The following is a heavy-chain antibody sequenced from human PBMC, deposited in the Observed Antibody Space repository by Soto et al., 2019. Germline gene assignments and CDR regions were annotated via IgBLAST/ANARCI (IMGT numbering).Heavy chain of an antibody. CDR2: IYYSGSI. Sequence: PSETLSLTCNVSGDSFRSSKYYWGWIRQPPGKGLEWIGTIYYSGSIYYNPSLKSRVTISIDTSKNHFSLKLSSVTAADTAVYYCAKGSGSSAYSPFDYWGQGTLVTVS. V-gene: IGHV4-39*02. CDR3: AKGSGSSAYSPFDY. D-gene: IGHD3-16*01. CDR1: GDSFRSSKYY. J-gene: IGHJ4*02.